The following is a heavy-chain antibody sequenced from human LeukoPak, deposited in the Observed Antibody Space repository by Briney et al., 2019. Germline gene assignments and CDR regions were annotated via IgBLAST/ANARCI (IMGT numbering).Heavy chain of an antibody. CDR2: ISYDGNNK. Sequence: GGSLRLSCAASGFTFSSYGMHWVRQAPGKGLEWVAIISYDGNNKYSADSVTGRFTISRDNSKNTLYLQMNSLRVEGTAVYYCSWDHTGKEDIWGQGTMVSVSS. J-gene: IGHJ3*02. V-gene: IGHV3-30*03. CDR1: GFTFSSYG. CDR3: SWDHTGKEDI. D-gene: IGHD2-8*02.